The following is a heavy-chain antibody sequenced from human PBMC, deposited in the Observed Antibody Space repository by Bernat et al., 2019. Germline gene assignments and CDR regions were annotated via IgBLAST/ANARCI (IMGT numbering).Heavy chain of an antibody. CDR2: IRSKANSYAT. CDR3: TRHEATRDY. J-gene: IGHJ4*02. Sequence: EVQLAESGGGLVQPGGSLKLSCAASGFTFSGSAMHWVRQASGKGLEWVGRIRSKANSYATAYAASVKGRFTISRDDSKNTAYLQMNSLKTEDTAVYYCTRHEATRDYWGQGTLVTVSS. CDR1: GFTFSGSA. V-gene: IGHV3-73*02.